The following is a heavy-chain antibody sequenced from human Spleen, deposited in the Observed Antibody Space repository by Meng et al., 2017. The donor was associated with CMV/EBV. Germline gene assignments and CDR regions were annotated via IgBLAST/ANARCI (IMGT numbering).Heavy chain of an antibody. J-gene: IGHJ6*02. D-gene: IGHD3-22*01. Sequence: SVKVSCKAPGGTFSSYVISWVRQAPGQGLEWMGGIIPIFGTANYAQKFQGRVTITTDESTSSAYMELSSLRSEDTAMYYCARWSSYYYDSSGYYALGSVSHYYYGMDVWGLGTSVTVSS. CDR2: IIPIFGTA. V-gene: IGHV1-69*05. CDR1: GGTFSSYV. CDR3: ARWSSYYYDSSGYYALGSVSHYYYGMDV.